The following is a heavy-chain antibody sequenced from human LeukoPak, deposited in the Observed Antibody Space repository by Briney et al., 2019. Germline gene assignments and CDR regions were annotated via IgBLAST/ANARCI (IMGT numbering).Heavy chain of an antibody. D-gene: IGHD5-18*01. CDR3: ARDQTAMVIWEEDY. V-gene: IGHV1-18*01. Sequence: ASVKVSCKASGYTFTSYGISWVRQAPGQGLEWMGWISAYNDNTNYAQKLQGRVTMTTDTSTSTAYMELRSLRSDDTAVYYCARDQTAMVIWEEDYWGQGTLVTVSS. J-gene: IGHJ4*02. CDR2: ISAYNDNT. CDR1: GYTFTSYG.